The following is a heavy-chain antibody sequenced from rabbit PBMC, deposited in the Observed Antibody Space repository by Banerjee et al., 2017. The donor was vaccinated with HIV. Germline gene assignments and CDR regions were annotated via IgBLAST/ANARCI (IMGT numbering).Heavy chain of an antibody. CDR3: ARGLVAGVLNL. D-gene: IGHD4-1*01. J-gene: IGHJ4*01. CDR1: GFSFSSSYW. CDR2: IDAGSSGST. V-gene: IGHV1S45*01. Sequence: QEQLVESGGGLVQPEGSLTLTCTASGFSFSSSYWICWVRQAPGKGLEWIACIDAGSSGSTYYASWVSGRFTISKTSSTTVDLKMTSLTAADTATYFCARGLVAGVLNLWGQGTLVTVS.